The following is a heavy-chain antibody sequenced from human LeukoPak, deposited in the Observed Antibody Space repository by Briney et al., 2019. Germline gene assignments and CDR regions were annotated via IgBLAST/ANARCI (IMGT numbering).Heavy chain of an antibody. J-gene: IGHJ4*02. D-gene: IGHD6-19*01. Sequence: PGGSLRLSCAASGFTFNAYAMHWVRQAPGKGLEWVSGISWNSGTIDYADSVKGRFTISRDNAKNSLYLQMNSLRAEDTALYYCASRPAYSSGWYDYWGQGTLVTVSS. V-gene: IGHV3-9*01. CDR3: ASRPAYSSGWYDY. CDR2: ISWNSGTI. CDR1: GFTFNAYA.